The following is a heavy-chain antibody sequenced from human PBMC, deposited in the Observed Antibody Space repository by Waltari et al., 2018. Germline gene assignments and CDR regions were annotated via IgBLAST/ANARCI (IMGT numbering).Heavy chain of an antibody. CDR1: GFNFGAYG. CDR2: TLKDESLK. CDR3: ARKGGRIAVAGMGY. V-gene: IGHV3-30*03. J-gene: IGHJ4*02. D-gene: IGHD6-19*01. Sequence: QVQLVESGGGVVQPGGSLRLSCAASGFNFGAYGMNWARQAPGKGLEGIACTLKDESLKSYADSVKGRFTISRDNSRNTLYLQMDSLRVEDTAIYYCARKGGRIAVAGMGYWGRGTLVTVSS.